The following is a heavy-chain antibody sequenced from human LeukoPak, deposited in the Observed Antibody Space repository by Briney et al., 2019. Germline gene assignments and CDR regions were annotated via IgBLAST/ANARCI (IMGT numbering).Heavy chain of an antibody. D-gene: IGHD3-22*01. CDR3: AKFSYYYDRWGWPTYYYYYMDV. J-gene: IGHJ6*03. CDR2: ISGSGGST. V-gene: IGHV3-23*01. Sequence: GGSLRLSCAASGFTFSSCAMSWVRQAPGKGLEWVSAISGSGGSTYYADSVKGRFTISRDNSKNTLYLQMNSLGAEDTAVYYCAKFSYYYDRWGWPTYYYYYMDVWGKGTTVTVSS. CDR1: GFTFSSCA.